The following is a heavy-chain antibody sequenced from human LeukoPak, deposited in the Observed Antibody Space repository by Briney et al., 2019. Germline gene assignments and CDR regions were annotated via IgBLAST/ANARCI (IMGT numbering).Heavy chain of an antibody. CDR2: IWYDGSKK. J-gene: IGHJ4*02. V-gene: IGHV3-33*01. CDR1: GFSFRSYG. D-gene: IGHD3-10*01. CDR3: ARENAMVRGVTLYYFDY. Sequence: PGGSLRLSCAASGFSFRSYGIHWVRQAPGKGLEGVAVIWYDGSKKYYADSVKGRFTISRDNSKNTLYLQMDSLRAEDTAVYYCARENAMVRGVTLYYFDYWGQGTLVTVSS.